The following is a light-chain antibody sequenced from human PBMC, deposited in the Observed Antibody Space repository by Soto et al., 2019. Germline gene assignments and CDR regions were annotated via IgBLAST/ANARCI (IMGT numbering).Light chain of an antibody. Sequence: VLTQPASVSGSPGQSITISCTGTSSDVGGYNYVSWYQQHPGKAPKLMIYDVTNRPSGVSNRFSGSKSGNTASLTISGLQAEDEADYYCNSYTSSRTYVFGVGTKVTVL. CDR3: NSYTSSRTYV. J-gene: IGLJ1*01. V-gene: IGLV2-14*01. CDR2: DVT. CDR1: SSDVGGYNY.